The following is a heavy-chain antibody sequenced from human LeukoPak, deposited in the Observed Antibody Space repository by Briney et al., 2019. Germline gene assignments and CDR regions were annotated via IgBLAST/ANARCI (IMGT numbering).Heavy chain of an antibody. Sequence: PGGSLRLSCAASGFTFSLYSMNWVRQAPGKGLEWVSIISSGGENTYYADSVRGRFTISRDNSKKILSLQMNSLKAEDTAVYYCAKRDWYFDLWGRGTLVTVSS. CDR2: ISSGGENT. V-gene: IGHV3-23*01. CDR1: GFTFSLYS. CDR3: AKRDWYFDL. J-gene: IGHJ2*01.